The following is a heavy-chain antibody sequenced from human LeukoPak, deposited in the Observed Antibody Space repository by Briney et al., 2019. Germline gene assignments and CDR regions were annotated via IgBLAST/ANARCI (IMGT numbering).Heavy chain of an antibody. V-gene: IGHV3-30-3*02. D-gene: IGHD3-10*01. J-gene: IGHJ4*02. CDR2: ISYDGSNK. CDR3: AKITMVRGVSIDY. CDR1: GFTFSSYA. Sequence: PGGSLRLSCAASGFTFSSYAMHWVRQAPGKGLEWVAVISYDGSNKYYADSVKGRFTISRDNSKNTLYLQMNSLRAEDTAVYYCAKITMVRGVSIDYWGQGTLVTVSS.